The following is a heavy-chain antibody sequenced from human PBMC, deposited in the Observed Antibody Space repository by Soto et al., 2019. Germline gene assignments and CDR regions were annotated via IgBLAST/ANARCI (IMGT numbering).Heavy chain of an antibody. V-gene: IGHV1-3*01. CDR3: ARVIGGWYYFDY. Sequence: QVQLVQSGAEVKKPGASVKVSCKASGYTFTSYAMHWVRQAPGQRLEWMGWINACNGNTKYSQKFQGRVTITRDTSASTAYMELSSLRSEDTAVYYCARVIGGWYYFDYWGQGTLVTVSS. CDR1: GYTFTSYA. J-gene: IGHJ4*02. D-gene: IGHD6-19*01. CDR2: INACNGNT.